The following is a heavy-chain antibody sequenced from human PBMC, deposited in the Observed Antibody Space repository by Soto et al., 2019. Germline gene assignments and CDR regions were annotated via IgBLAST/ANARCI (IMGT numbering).Heavy chain of an antibody. V-gene: IGHV4-39*01. CDR2: IYYSGST. Sequence: QLQLQESGPGLVKPSETLSLTCTVSGGSISSSSYYWGWIRQPPGKGLEWIGSIYYSGSTYYNPSIKSRVTIXXDXSXXQFSLKLSSVTAADTAVYYCARRRGGSGIFRDFDYWGQGTLVTVSS. CDR1: GGSISSSSYY. J-gene: IGHJ4*02. CDR3: ARRRGGSGIFRDFDY. D-gene: IGHD3-10*01.